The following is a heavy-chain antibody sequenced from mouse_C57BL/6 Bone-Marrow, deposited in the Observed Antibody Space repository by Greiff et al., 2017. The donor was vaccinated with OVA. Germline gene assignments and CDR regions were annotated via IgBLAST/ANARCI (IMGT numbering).Heavy chain of an antibody. J-gene: IGHJ2*01. Sequence: QVQLKQPGAELVKPGASVKLSCKASGYTFTSYWMQWVKQRPGQGLEWIGEIDPSDSYTNYNQKFKGKATLTVDTSSSTAYMQLSSLTSEDAAVYYCARGPPLGRDYWGQGTTLTVSS. CDR1: GYTFTSYW. CDR2: IDPSDSYT. V-gene: IGHV1-50*01. CDR3: ARGPPLGRDY. D-gene: IGHD4-1*01.